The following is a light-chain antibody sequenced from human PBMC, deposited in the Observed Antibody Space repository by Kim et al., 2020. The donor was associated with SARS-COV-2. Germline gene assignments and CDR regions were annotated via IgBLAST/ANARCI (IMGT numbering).Light chain of an antibody. CDR3: ASYTTAYTWV. V-gene: IGLV2-14*03. Sequence: YNFVSWFHHRPATAPKLLIYDVDERPSGVSNRFFGSKSGKTASLTISGLKAEDEADYYCASYTTAYTWVFGGGTQLTVL. CDR1: YNF. J-gene: IGLJ3*02. CDR2: DVD.